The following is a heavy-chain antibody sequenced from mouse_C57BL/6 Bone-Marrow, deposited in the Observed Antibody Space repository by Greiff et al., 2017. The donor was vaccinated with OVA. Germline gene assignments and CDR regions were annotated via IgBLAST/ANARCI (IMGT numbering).Heavy chain of an antibody. V-gene: IGHV5-6*01. J-gene: IGHJ2*01. D-gene: IGHD1-1*01. CDR2: ISSGGSYT. CDR3: ARGITTVAYYFDY. CDR1: GFTFSSYG. Sequence: EVKVVESGGDLVKPGGSLKLSCAASGFTFSSYGMSWVRQTPDKRLEWVATISSGGSYTYYPDSVKGRFTISRDNAKNTLYLQMSSLKSEDTAMYYCARGITTVAYYFDYWGQGTTLTVSS.